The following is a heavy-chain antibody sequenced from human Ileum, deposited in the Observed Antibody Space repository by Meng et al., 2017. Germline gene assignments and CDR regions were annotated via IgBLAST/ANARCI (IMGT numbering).Heavy chain of an antibody. CDR1: GYTFTGYY. D-gene: IGHD6-13*01. CDR3: ARSSSSWRKYFDY. V-gene: IGHV1-2*02. Sequence: ASVKVSCKASGYTFTGYYMHWVRQAPGQGLEWMGWINPNSGGTNYAQKFQGRVTMTSDTSISTAYMELSRLRSDDTAVYYCARSSSSWRKYFDYWGQGTLVTVSS. J-gene: IGHJ4*02. CDR2: INPNSGGT.